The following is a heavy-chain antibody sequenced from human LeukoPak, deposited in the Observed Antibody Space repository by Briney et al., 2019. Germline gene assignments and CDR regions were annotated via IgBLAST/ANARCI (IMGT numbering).Heavy chain of an antibody. Sequence: GGSLRLSCAVSGFTFSSYSMNWVRHAPGKGLEWVSSISSSSSYIYYADSVKGRFTISRDNAKNSLYLQMNSLRAEDTAVYYCARDRWDSSSRSTSMCFDYWGQRTLVTVSS. CDR3: ARDRWDSSSRSTSMCFDY. V-gene: IGHV3-21*01. J-gene: IGHJ4*02. CDR2: ISSSSSYI. D-gene: IGHD6-13*01. CDR1: GFTFSSYS.